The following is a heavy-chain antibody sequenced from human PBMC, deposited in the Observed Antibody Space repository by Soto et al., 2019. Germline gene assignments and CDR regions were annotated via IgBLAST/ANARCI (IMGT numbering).Heavy chain of an antibody. CDR2: ISWNSGSI. J-gene: IGHJ4*02. V-gene: IGHV3-9*01. CDR1: GFTFDDYA. CDR3: AKGEGYCSGGSCYHGSYFDY. Sequence: EVQLVESGGGLVQPGRSLRLSCAASGFTFDDYAMHWVRQAPGKGLEWGSGISWNSGSIGYADSVKGRFTISRDNAKNSLYLQMNSLRAEDTALYYCAKGEGYCSGGSCYHGSYFDYWGQGTLVTVSS. D-gene: IGHD2-15*01.